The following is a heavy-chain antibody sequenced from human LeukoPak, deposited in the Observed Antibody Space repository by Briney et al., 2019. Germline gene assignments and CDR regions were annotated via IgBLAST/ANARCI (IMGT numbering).Heavy chain of an antibody. Sequence: SETLSLTSTVSGSSIRSYNCRWLSQPPGTGLEWIGYIYYSGSTNYNPSLQSRVTISVDTSKTQFSLKLSSVTAADTTVYYCESSAVYGTVDYWGQGTLVTVSS. CDR2: IYYSGST. J-gene: IGHJ4*02. CDR1: GSSIRSYN. D-gene: IGHD2-8*01. V-gene: IGHV4-59*01. CDR3: ESSAVYGTVDY.